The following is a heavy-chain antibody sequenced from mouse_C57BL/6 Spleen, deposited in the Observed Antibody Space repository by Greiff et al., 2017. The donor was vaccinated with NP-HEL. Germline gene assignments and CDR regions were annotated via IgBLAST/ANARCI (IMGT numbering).Heavy chain of an antibody. CDR3: AIRGNYYAMDY. Sequence: VQLQQPGAELVRPGSSVKLSCKASGYTFTSYWMHWVKQRPIQGLEWIGNIDPSDSETHYNQKFKDKATLTVDKSSSTAYMQLSSLTSEDSAVYYCAIRGNYYAMDYWGQGTSVTVSS. J-gene: IGHJ4*01. CDR1: GYTFTSYW. V-gene: IGHV1-52*01. CDR2: IDPSDSET.